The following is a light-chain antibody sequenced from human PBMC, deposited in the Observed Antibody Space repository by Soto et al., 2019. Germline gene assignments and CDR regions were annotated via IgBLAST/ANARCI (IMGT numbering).Light chain of an antibody. V-gene: IGLV2-8*01. J-gene: IGLJ2*01. CDR2: GDT. CDR1: SSYVGGGYD. Sequence: QSALTQPPSASGALGQTVTISCTGTSSYVGGGYDVPWHQQHPGKAPKLMIYGDTKRPSGVPDRFSGSKSGTTASLTVSGLQAEDEADYYCSSFDGGVSAVLLGGGTKLTVL. CDR3: SSFDGGVSAVL.